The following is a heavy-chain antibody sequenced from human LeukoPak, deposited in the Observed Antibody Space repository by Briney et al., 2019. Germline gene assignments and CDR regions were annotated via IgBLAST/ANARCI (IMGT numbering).Heavy chain of an antibody. Sequence: GGSLRLSCAASGFTFNTYTMNWVRQAPGKGLEWVSYISGSSGIIDYADSVRGRFTISRDNAKNSLYLQMNSLRAEDSAVYYCAKDLGYYSSYYYGMDVWGQGTTVTVSS. D-gene: IGHD4-11*01. CDR1: GFTFNTYT. CDR3: AKDLGYYSSYYYGMDV. CDR2: ISGSSGII. V-gene: IGHV3-48*01. J-gene: IGHJ6*02.